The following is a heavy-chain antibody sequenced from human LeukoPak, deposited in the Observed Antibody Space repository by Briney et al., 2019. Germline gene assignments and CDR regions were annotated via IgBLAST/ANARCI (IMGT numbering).Heavy chain of an antibody. J-gene: IGHJ4*02. CDR3: ARGWGLDS. V-gene: IGHV1-69*04. D-gene: IGHD3-16*01. Sequence: SVKVSCKASGGTFSSYAISWVRQAPGQGLEWMGRIIPILGIANYAQKFKGRVTITADKSTSTSYMELRSLRSDDTAVYYCARGWGLDSWGERTLVTVSS. CDR1: GGTFSSYA. CDR2: IIPILGIA.